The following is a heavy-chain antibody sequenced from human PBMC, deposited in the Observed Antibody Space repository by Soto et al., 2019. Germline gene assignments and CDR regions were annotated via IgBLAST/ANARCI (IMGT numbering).Heavy chain of an antibody. CDR1: GFPLIRYA. Sequence: GGSRRLSWASSGFPLIRYAISWVRQAPGRGLEWVSTISGSGGNTYYADAVKGRFTITSDSSKDTVYLQMNSLRVDDTATYYCAKDPRSGWYNLGWFDSWGRGTLVTVSS. D-gene: IGHD6-19*01. J-gene: IGHJ5*01. CDR2: ISGSGGNT. V-gene: IGHV3-23*01. CDR3: AKDPRSGWYNLGWFDS.